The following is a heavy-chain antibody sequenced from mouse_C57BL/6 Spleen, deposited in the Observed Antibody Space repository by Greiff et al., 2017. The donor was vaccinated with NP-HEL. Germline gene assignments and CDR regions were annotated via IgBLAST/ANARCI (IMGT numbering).Heavy chain of an antibody. Sequence: VQLKESGGGLVQPGESLKLSCESNEYEFPSHDMSWVRKTPGKRLELVAAINSDGGSTYYPDTMESRFIISRDNTTKTLYLQMSSLRSEDTALYYCARHGPPVDSSGPYYAMDYWGQGTSVTVSS. CDR1: EYEFPSHD. CDR2: INSDGGST. D-gene: IGHD3-2*02. CDR3: ARHGPPVDSSGPYYAMDY. V-gene: IGHV5-2*01. J-gene: IGHJ4*01.